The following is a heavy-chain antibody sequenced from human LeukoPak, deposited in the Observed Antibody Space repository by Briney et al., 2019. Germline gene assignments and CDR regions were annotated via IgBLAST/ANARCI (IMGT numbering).Heavy chain of an antibody. CDR3: ARELENYGDYEPPRDY. CDR1: GFTFSSYS. CDR2: ISSSSSYI. D-gene: IGHD4-17*01. Sequence: PGGSLRLSCAASGFTFSSYSMNWVRQAPGKGLEWVSSISSSSSYIYYADSVKGRFTISRDNAKNSLYLQMNSLRAEDTAVYYCARELENYGDYEPPRDYWGQGTLVTVSS. J-gene: IGHJ4*02. V-gene: IGHV3-21*01.